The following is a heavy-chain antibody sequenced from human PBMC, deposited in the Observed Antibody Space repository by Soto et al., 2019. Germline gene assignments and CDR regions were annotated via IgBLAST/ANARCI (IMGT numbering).Heavy chain of an antibody. CDR1: GGSFSGYY. Sequence: SETLSLTCAVYGGSFSGYYWSWIRQPPGKGLEWIGEINHSGSTNYNPSLKSRVTISVDTSKNQFSLKLSSVTAVDTAVYYCARGRPNGYNWNYGGRLYFDYWGQGTLVTVSS. CDR3: ARGRPNGYNWNYGGRLYFDY. CDR2: INHSGST. J-gene: IGHJ4*02. D-gene: IGHD1-7*01. V-gene: IGHV4-34*01.